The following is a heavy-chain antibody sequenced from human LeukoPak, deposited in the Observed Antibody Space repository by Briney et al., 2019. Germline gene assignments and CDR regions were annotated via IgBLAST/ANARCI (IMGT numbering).Heavy chain of an antibody. V-gene: IGHV1-18*01. Sequence: GASVKVSCKASGYTFTSYGISWVRQAPGQGLEWMGWISAYNGNTNYAQKLQGRVTMTTDTSTSTAYMELRSLRSDDTAVYYCARWPLGSTSWDYYYYYMDVWGKGTTVTVSS. D-gene: IGHD2-2*01. CDR3: ARWPLGSTSWDYYYYYMDV. CDR2: ISAYNGNT. CDR1: GYTFTSYG. J-gene: IGHJ6*03.